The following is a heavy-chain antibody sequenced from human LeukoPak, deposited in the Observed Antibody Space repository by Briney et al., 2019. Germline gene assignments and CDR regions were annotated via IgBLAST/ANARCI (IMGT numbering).Heavy chain of an antibody. J-gene: IGHJ4*02. CDR3: AKDGGTHFDH. D-gene: IGHD1-26*01. V-gene: IGHV3-48*01. CDR2: ISSSGTTI. CDR1: GFTFSSYG. Sequence: PGGSLRLSCAASGFTFSSYGMQWVRQAPGKGLEWVSYISSSGTTISYAQSVKGRFTITRDNAQNSLTLHMNTLGADDTAVYYCAKDGGTHFDHWGQGTLVTVSS.